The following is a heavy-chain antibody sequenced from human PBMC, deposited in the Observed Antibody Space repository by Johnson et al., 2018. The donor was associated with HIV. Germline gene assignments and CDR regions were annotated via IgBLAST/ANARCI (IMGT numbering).Heavy chain of an antibody. CDR3: ARGGYCTGGVCLGDAFDI. CDR1: GFTFDYYG. D-gene: IGHD2-8*02. V-gene: IGHV3-20*04. Sequence: VQLVESGGGVVRPGGSLRLSCAASGFTFDYYGMSWVRQAPGKGLEWVSGINWNGGSTGYADSVKGRFTISRDNAKNSLYLQMNSLRAEDTALYYCARGGYCTGGVCLGDAFDIWGQGTMVTVSS. J-gene: IGHJ3*02. CDR2: INWNGGST.